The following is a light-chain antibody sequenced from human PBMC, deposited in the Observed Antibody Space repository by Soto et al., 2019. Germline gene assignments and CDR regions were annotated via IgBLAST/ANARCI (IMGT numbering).Light chain of an antibody. V-gene: IGKV1-39*01. CDR3: QQSYSTPYT. J-gene: IGKJ2*01. CDR1: QSISSY. CDR2: AAS. Sequence: DIQMTQSPSSLSASVGDRVTITCRASQSISSYLNWYQQKPGKAPKLLIYAASSLQSGVTSRFSGSGSGTDFTITISSLQPEDFATYYCQQSYSTPYTFGQGTKLEIK.